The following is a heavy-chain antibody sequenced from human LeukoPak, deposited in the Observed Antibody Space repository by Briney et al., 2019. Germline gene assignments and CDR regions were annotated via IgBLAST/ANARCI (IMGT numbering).Heavy chain of an antibody. CDR1: GFTFSSYA. CDR3: ARVASGDYGMDV. CDR2: ISYDGSNK. Sequence: GGSLRLSCAASGFTFSSYAMHWVRQAPGKGLEWVAVISYDGSNKYYADSVKGRFTISRDNSKNTLYLQMNSLRAEDTAVYYCARVASGDYGMDVWGQGTTVTVSS. J-gene: IGHJ6*02. V-gene: IGHV3-30-3*01.